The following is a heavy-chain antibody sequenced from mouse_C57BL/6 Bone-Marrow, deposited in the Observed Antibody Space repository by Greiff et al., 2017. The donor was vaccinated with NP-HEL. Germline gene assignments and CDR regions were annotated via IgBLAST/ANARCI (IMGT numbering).Heavy chain of an antibody. CDR1: GYTFTDYY. D-gene: IGHD2-1*01. V-gene: IGHV1-19*01. J-gene: IGHJ3*01. CDR2: INPYNGGT. Sequence: EVQLQESGPVLVKPGASVKMSCKASGYTFTDYYMNWVKQSHGKSLEWIGVINPYNGGTSYNQKFKGKATLTVDKSSSTAYMELNSLTSEDSAVYYCGPYGNYGFAYWGQGTLVTVSA. CDR3: GPYGNYGFAY.